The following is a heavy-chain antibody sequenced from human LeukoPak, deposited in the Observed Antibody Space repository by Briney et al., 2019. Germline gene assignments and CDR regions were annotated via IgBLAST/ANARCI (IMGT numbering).Heavy chain of an antibody. D-gene: IGHD5-18*01. CDR3: ARARQLWLPYFDY. CDR1: GGSISSSSYY. CDR2: IYYSGST. J-gene: IGHJ4*02. Sequence: PSETLSLTCTVSGGSISSSSYYWGWIRQPPGKGLEWIGSIYYSGSTYYSPSLKSRVTISVDTSKNQFSLKLSSVTAADTAVYYCARARQLWLPYFDYWGQGTLVTVSS. V-gene: IGHV4-39*01.